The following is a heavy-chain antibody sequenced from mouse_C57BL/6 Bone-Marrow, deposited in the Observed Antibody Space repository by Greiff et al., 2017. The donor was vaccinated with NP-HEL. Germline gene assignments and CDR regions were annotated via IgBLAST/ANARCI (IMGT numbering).Heavy chain of an antibody. D-gene: IGHD1-1*01. Sequence: EVMLVESGGGLVQPGGSLKLSCAASGFTFSDYYMYWVRQTPEKRLEWVAYISNGGGSTYYPDTVKGRFTISRDNAKNTLYLQMSRLKSEDTAMYYCASLYYYGSDAMDYWGQGTSVTVSS. V-gene: IGHV5-12*01. CDR3: ASLYYYGSDAMDY. J-gene: IGHJ4*01. CDR1: GFTFSDYY. CDR2: ISNGGGST.